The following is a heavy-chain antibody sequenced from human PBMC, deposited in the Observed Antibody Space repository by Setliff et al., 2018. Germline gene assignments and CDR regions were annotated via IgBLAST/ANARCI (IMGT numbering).Heavy chain of an antibody. CDR1: GGTFSTFG. CDR3: ARVPQEALYYYDRGNYFDY. V-gene: IGHV1-69*13. Sequence: VASVKVSCKTSGGTFSTFGIHWVRQAPGQGLVWMGGINPIFGTAHYAQKFQGRVTITADESTSTAYMELSSLRSDDTAVYYCARVPQEALYYYDRGNYFDYWGQGTLVTVSS. D-gene: IGHD3-22*01. CDR2: INPIFGTA. J-gene: IGHJ4*02.